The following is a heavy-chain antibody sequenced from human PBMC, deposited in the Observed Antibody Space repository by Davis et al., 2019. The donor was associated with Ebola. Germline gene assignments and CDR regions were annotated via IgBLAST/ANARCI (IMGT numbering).Heavy chain of an antibody. D-gene: IGHD5-12*01. CDR2: IYYTGST. Sequence: MPSETLSLTCTVPGGSTSGYYWSWTRQPPGKGLEYIGYIYYTGSTKYSPSPNSRVTISVETSTNQFSLKLRSVTAADTAVYYCAREPGYVVNYYYYGMDVWGQGTTVTVSS. CDR3: AREPGYVVNYYYYGMDV. J-gene: IGHJ6*02. CDR1: GGSTSGYY. V-gene: IGHV4-59*01.